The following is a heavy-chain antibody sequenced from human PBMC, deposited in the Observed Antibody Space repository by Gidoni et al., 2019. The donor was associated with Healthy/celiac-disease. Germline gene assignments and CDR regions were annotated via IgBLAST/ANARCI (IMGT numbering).Heavy chain of an antibody. J-gene: IGHJ5*02. D-gene: IGHD6-6*01. Sequence: GSTYYNPSLKSRVTISVDTSKNQFSLKLSSVTAADTAVYYCARDSIAARPSFRWFDPWGQGTLVTVSS. V-gene: IGHV4-31*02. CDR2: GST. CDR3: ARDSIAARPSFRWFDP.